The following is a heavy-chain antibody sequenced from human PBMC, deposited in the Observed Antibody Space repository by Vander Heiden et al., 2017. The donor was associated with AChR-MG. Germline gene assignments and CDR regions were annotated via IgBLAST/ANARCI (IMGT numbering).Heavy chain of an antibody. V-gene: IGHV4-31*03. J-gene: IGHJ4*02. D-gene: IGHD3-22*01. CDR1: GGSINSGGYY. CDR3: ARGRFHYYDTSGYCDY. CDR2: IFYSGGT. Sequence: QVQLQESGPGLVKSSQTLSLSCTVSGGSINSGGYYWTWVRQHPGKGLEWIGYIFYSGGTSYNPSLKSRLSISVDTSKNQFSLNLSSVTAADTAVYFCARGRFHYYDTSGYCDYWGQGALGTVSS.